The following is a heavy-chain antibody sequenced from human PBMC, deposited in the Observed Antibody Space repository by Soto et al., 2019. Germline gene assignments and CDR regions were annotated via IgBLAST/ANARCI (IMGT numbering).Heavy chain of an antibody. CDR1: GFTFSDYY. V-gene: IGHV3-11*05. CDR3: ARDSSSWYNWFDP. J-gene: IGHJ5*02. D-gene: IGHD6-13*01. CDR2: ISSSSSYT. Sequence: QVPLVESGGGLVKPGGSLRLSCAASGFTFSDYYMSWIRQAPGKGLEWVSYISSSSSYTNYADSVKGRFTISRDNAKNSLYLHMNSLRAEDTAVYYCARDSSSWYNWFDPWGQGTLVTVSS.